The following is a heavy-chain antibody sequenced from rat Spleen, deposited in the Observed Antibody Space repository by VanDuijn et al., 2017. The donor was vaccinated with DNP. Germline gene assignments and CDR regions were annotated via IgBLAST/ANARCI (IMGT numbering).Heavy chain of an antibody. Sequence: EVQLVETGGGLVQPGRSLKLSCVASGFTFSSYWIYWIRQAPGKGLEWVASITTDGDDTYYPDSVKGRFTVYRDNTESILYLQTDSLRSDDTATYYCTTLNCYASLAEYFDFWGQGVMVTVSS. D-gene: IGHD1-3*01. CDR3: TTLNCYASLAEYFDF. CDR2: ITTDGDDT. J-gene: IGHJ2*01. CDR1: GFTFSSYW. V-gene: IGHV5-58*01.